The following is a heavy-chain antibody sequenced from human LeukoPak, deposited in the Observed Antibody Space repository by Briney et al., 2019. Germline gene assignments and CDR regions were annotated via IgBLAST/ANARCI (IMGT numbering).Heavy chain of an antibody. V-gene: IGHV4-39*01. Sequence: SETLSLTCTVSGGSVSSSSYHWGWIRQPPGKGLEWIGSVFYSGSTYYNPSLKSRVTMSVDTSKNQFSLKLSSVIGADTGVYYCARLWSTDCSGGSCPHQPNYWGQGTLVTVSS. CDR2: VFYSGST. CDR1: GGSVSSSSYH. J-gene: IGHJ4*02. D-gene: IGHD2-15*01. CDR3: ARLWSTDCSGGSCPHQPNY.